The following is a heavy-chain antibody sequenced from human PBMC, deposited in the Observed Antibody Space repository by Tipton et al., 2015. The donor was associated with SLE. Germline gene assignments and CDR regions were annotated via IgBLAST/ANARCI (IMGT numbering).Heavy chain of an antibody. D-gene: IGHD3-10*01. CDR3: AKVPMVQGVMNFDY. CDR1: GFTFSSYG. J-gene: IGHJ4*02. Sequence: SLRLSCAASGFTFSSYGMHWVRQAPGKGLEWVAFIRYDGSNKYYSDSVKGRFTISRDNSKNTLYLQMNSLRAEDTAVYYCAKVPMVQGVMNFDYWGQGTLVTVSS. CDR2: IRYDGSNK. V-gene: IGHV3-30*02.